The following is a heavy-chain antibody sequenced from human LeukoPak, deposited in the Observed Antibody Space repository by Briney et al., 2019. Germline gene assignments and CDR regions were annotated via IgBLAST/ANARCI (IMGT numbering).Heavy chain of an antibody. Sequence: PGGSLRLFCAASGFTFSSYSMNRVRQAPGKGLEWVSYISSSSSTIYYADSVKGRFTISRDNAKNSLYLQMNSLKTEDTAVYYCSTQPIPAAINDAFDMWGQGTMVTVSS. V-gene: IGHV3-48*01. CDR3: STQPIPAAINDAFDM. J-gene: IGHJ3*02. CDR2: ISSSSSTI. D-gene: IGHD2-2*01. CDR1: GFTFSSYS.